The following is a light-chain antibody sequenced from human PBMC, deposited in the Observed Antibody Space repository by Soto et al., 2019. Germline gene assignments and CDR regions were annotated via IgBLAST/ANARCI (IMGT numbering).Light chain of an antibody. CDR2: GAS. CDR3: QQYNNLPPDT. J-gene: IGKJ2*01. CDR1: QSVNNN. V-gene: IGKV3-15*01. Sequence: EIILTQSPASLSVSPGERATLSCRASQSVNNNLAWYQQKPGQAPRLLIYGASTRATGIPGRFRGSGSGTEFTLTITSLQSEDFAVYFCQQYNNLPPDTFGQWTKLEI.